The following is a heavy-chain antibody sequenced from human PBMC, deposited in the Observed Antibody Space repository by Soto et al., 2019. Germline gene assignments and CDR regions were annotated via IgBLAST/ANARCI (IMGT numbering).Heavy chain of an antibody. CDR1: GYTFSSYG. J-gene: IGHJ5*02. V-gene: IGHV1-18*01. D-gene: IGHD3-9*01. Sequence: ASVKVSCKASGYTFSSYGISWVRQAPGQGLEWMGWITTYNGYTNYAQRLQGRVTTTTDTSTSTAYMELRSLRSDDTAVYYCARVYYDILTGYYRSWFDPWGQGTLVTVSS. CDR3: ARVYYDILTGYYRSWFDP. CDR2: ITTYNGYT.